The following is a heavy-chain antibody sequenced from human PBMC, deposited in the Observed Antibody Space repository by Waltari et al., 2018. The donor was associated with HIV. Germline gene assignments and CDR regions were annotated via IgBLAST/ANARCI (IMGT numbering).Heavy chain of an antibody. V-gene: IGHV4-31*02. CDR1: GDSISTNYY. CDR3: ARDNVFASGSYSQYGMDV. D-gene: IGHD3-10*01. J-gene: IGHJ6*02. CDR2: IFYRGTT. Sequence: VQLQESGPGLVKPSQTLSLTCSVSGDSISTNYYLAWIRQHPGKGLEWIGYIFYRGTTYYNSSLESRVTISVDTSKNQFSLHLTSVTAADTAVYYCARDNVFASGSYSQYGMDVWGQGTTVTVSS.